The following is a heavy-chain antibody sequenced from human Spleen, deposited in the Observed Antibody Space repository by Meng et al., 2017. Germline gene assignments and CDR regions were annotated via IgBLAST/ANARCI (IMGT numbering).Heavy chain of an antibody. V-gene: IGHV3-53*04. J-gene: IGHJ6*02. CDR1: GFTFSSYS. CDR2: IYSGGST. Sequence: GESLKISCAASGFTFSSYSMNWVRQAPGKGLEWVSVIYSGGSTYYADSVKGRFTISRHNSKNTLYLQMNSLRAEDTAVYYCARDSGDYYYYGMDVWGQGTTVTVSS. CDR3: ARDSGDYYYYGMDV.